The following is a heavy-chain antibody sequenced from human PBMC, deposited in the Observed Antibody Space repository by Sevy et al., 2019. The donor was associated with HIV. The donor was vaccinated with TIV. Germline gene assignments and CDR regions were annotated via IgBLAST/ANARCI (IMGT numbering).Heavy chain of an antibody. CDR1: GFTFSTHW. Sequence: GGSLRLSCAASGFTFSTHWMSWVRQAPGKGLEWVANIKEDGSEKYYVDSVKGRFTIHRDNAKNSLFLQMNSLGAEDTAVYYCAKDVYWGQGTLVTVSS. V-gene: IGHV3-7*03. CDR3: AKDVY. J-gene: IGHJ4*02. CDR2: IKEDGSEK.